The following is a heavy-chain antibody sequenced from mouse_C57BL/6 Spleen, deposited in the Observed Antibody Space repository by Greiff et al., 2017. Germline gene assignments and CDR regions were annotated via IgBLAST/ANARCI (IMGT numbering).Heavy chain of an antibody. J-gene: IGHJ4*01. CDR2: IWGDGST. D-gene: IGHD2-4*01. V-gene: IGHV2-3*01. Sequence: VQRVESGPGLVAPSQSLSITCTVSGFSLTSYGVSWVRQPPGKGLEWLGVIWGDGSTNYHSALISRLSISKDNSKSQVFLKLNSLQTDDTATYYCAKDTDDYDGDAMDYWGQGTSFTVSS. CDR3: AKDTDDYDGDAMDY. CDR1: GFSLTSYG.